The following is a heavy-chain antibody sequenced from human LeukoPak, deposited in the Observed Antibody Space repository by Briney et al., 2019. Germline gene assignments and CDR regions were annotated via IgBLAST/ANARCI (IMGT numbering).Heavy chain of an antibody. J-gene: IGHJ6*03. D-gene: IGHD1-26*01. V-gene: IGHV3-23*01. CDR1: GFTFSSYA. CDR2: ISGSGGST. CDR3: ARPRYPSGSYVYYYYYMDV. Sequence: GGSLRLSCAASGFTFSSYAMSWVRQAPGKGLEWVSAISGSGGSTYYADSVKGRFTISRDNSKNTLYLQMNSLRAEDTAVYYCARPRYPSGSYVYYYYYMDVWGKGTTVTVSS.